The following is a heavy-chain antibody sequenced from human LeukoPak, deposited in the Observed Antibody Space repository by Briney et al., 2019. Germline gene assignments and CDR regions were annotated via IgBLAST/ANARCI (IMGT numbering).Heavy chain of an antibody. J-gene: IGHJ5*02. V-gene: IGHV4-39*01. D-gene: IGHD6-13*01. CDR2: IYNSGST. CDR1: GGSISRSTYY. CDR3: ARQAYSSNLGWFDP. Sequence: PSETLSLTCSVSGGSISRSTYYWGWIRQPPGKGLEWIGNIYNSGSTYYNPSLKSRVTISVDTSKNQFSLKLSSVTAADTAVYYCARQAYSSNLGWFDPWGQGTLVTVSS.